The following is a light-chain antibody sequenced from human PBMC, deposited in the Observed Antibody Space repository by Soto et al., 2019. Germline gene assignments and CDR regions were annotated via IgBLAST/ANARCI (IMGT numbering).Light chain of an antibody. CDR3: QQQT. V-gene: IGKV3-11*01. CDR2: DTS. J-gene: IGKJ1*01. Sequence: EIVLTQSPATLSLSPGERATLSCRASQSFSTYLAWYQQKPGQAPRLLIYDTSNRATGIPARFSGSGSGTDFTLTIISLEPEDFAVYYCQQQTFGQGTKVDIK. CDR1: QSFSTY.